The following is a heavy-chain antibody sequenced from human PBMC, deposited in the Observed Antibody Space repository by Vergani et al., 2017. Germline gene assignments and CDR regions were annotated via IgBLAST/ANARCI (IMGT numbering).Heavy chain of an antibody. CDR2: ISYDGSNK. Sequence: QVQLVESGGGVVQPGRSLRLSCAASGFTFSSYAMHWVRQAPGKGLAWVAVISYDGSNKYYADSVKGRFTISRDNSKNTLYLQMNSLRAEDTAVYYCARELSSTMIVVVNRDAFDIWGQGTMVTVSS. CDR3: ARELSSTMIVVVNRDAFDI. CDR1: GFTFSSYA. J-gene: IGHJ3*02. D-gene: IGHD3-22*01. V-gene: IGHV3-30-3*01.